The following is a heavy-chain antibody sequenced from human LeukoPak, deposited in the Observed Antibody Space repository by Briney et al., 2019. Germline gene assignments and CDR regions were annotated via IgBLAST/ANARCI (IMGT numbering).Heavy chain of an antibody. Sequence: SQTLSLTCAVSGGSISSGGYSWSWIRQPPGKGLEWIGYIYHSGSTYYNPSLKSRVTISVDTSKNQFSLKLSSVTAADTAVYYCAREGLSYDEPGSGTGFDYWGQGTLVTVSS. J-gene: IGHJ4*02. V-gene: IGHV4-30-2*01. D-gene: IGHD3-3*01. CDR3: AREGLSYDEPGSGTGFDY. CDR1: GGSISSGGYS. CDR2: IYHSGST.